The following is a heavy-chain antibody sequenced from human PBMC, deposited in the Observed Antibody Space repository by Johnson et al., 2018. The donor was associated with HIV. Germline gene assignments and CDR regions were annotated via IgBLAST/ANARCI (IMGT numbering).Heavy chain of an antibody. J-gene: IGHJ3*02. CDR3: TRTGGFDYGDYGAFDI. D-gene: IGHD4-17*01. CDR1: RFTFSGSA. V-gene: IGHV3-73*01. CDR2: IRSKANSYAT. Sequence: VQLVESGGGLVQPGGSLRLSCAASRFTFSGSAMHWVRQASGKGLEWVGRIRSKANSYATAYAASVKGRFPISRDDSKNTAYVQMNSLKTEDTAVYYCTRTGGFDYGDYGAFDIWGQGTMVTVSS.